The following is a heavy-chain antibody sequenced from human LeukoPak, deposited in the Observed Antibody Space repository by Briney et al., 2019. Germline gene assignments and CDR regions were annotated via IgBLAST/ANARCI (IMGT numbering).Heavy chain of an antibody. CDR1: GYSFTSYW. Sequence: GASLKISCKTSGYSFTSYWIGWVRQMPGKGLEWMGIIYPSDSDTRYSPSFQGQVTISADRSITTAYLQWSSLKASDTAIYYCARRLKISQGGTTDYWGQGTLVTVS. CDR2: IYPSDSDT. D-gene: IGHD1-1*01. V-gene: IGHV5-51*01. CDR3: ARRLKISQGGTTDY. J-gene: IGHJ4*02.